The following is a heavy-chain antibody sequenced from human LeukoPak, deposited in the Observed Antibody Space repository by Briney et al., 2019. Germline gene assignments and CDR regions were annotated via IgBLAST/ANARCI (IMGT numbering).Heavy chain of an antibody. CDR3: VRDSRSPGDY. D-gene: IGHD2-15*01. J-gene: IGHJ4*02. CDR1: GFIFSRYW. Sequence: GGSLRLSCAASGFIFSRYWMSWVRQAPGKGLEWVANIKEDGSEKSYVDSVKGRFTISRDIAKNSLYLQMSSLRAEDTAVYYCVRDSRSPGDYWGRGTLVTVSS. V-gene: IGHV3-7*01. CDR2: IKEDGSEK.